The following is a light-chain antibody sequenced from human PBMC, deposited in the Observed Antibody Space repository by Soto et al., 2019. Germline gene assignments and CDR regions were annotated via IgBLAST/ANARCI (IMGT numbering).Light chain of an antibody. V-gene: IGKV3-11*01. CDR1: QTVGSF. J-gene: IGKJ4*01. CDR3: QQRYNWPPLT. CDR2: NTS. Sequence: EIVLTQSPATLSLSPGERATLSCRASQTVGSFLAWYQHKPGQAPRLLIYNTSKRANGIPARFSGSGSGTDFPLTISSLEPEDFAVYYCQQRYNWPPLTFGGGTKVEMK.